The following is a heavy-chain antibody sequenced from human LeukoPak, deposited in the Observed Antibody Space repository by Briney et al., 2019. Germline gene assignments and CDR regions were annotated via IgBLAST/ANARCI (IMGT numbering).Heavy chain of an antibody. D-gene: IGHD6-13*01. CDR2: IIPIFGTA. CDR3: ARTIAAAGTLYYFDY. J-gene: IGHJ4*02. CDR1: GGTFSSYA. Sequence: ASVKISCKASGGTFSSYAISWVRQAPGQGLEWMGGIIPIFGTANYAQKFQGRVTITADKSTSTAYMELSSLRSEDTAVYYCARTIAAAGTLYYFDYWGQGTLVTVSS. V-gene: IGHV1-69*06.